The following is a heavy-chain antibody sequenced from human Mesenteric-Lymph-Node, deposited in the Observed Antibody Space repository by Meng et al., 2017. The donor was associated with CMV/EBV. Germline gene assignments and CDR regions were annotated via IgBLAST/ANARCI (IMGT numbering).Heavy chain of an antibody. CDR2: ISGSGGST. CDR1: RISFSSYD. J-gene: IGHJ3*02. Sequence: GGSLRLSCAASRISFSSYDMYRVRQAPGKGLEWVSAISGSGGSTYYADSVKGRFTISRDNSKNTLYLQMNSLRAEDTAVYYCAKDRASIAARPYAFDIWGQGTMVTVSS. D-gene: IGHD6-6*01. V-gene: IGHV3-23*01. CDR3: AKDRASIAARPYAFDI.